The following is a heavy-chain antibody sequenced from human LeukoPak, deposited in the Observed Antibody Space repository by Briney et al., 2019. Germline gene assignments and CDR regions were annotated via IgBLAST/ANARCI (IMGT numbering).Heavy chain of an antibody. CDR2: IYYSGST. J-gene: IGHJ4*02. D-gene: IGHD3-22*01. CDR1: GGSFSGYY. Sequence: SETLSLTCAVYGGSFSGYYWSWIRQPPGKGLEWIGSIYYSGSTYYNPSLKSRVTISVDTSKNQFSLKLSSVTAADTAVYYCARRRSEYYYDSSYHNYFDYWGQGTLVTVSS. V-gene: IGHV4-34*01. CDR3: ARRRSEYYYDSSYHNYFDY.